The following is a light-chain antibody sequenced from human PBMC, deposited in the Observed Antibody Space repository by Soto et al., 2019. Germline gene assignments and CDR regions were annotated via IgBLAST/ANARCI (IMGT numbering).Light chain of an antibody. V-gene: IGKV3-15*01. CDR3: QQYNNWRT. J-gene: IGKJ1*01. CDR1: QSVSSN. CDR2: GAS. Sequence: GMSQSAATLSVSPGERATLSCRASQSVSSNLAWYQQKPGQAPRLLIYGASTRATGIPARFSGSGSGTEFTLTISSLQSEDFAVYYCQQYNNWRTFGQGTKVDIK.